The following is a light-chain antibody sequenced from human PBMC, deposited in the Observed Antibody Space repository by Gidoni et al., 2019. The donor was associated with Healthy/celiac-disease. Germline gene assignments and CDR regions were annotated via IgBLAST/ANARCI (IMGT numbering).Light chain of an antibody. CDR2: EVS. J-gene: IGLJ2*01. V-gene: IGLV2-23*02. CDR1: SSDVGSYNL. CDR3: CSYAGSSTFDVV. Sequence: SALTQPASVSGSPGQSSPISCTGTSSDVGSYNLVSWYQQHPGKAPKLMIYEVSKRPSGVSNRFSGSKSGNTASLTISGLQAEDEADYYCCSYAGSSTFDVVFGGGTKLTVL.